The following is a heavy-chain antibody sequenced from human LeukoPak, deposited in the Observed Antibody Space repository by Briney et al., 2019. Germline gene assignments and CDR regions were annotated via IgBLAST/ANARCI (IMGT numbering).Heavy chain of an antibody. CDR1: GFTFSSYG. V-gene: IGHV3-23*01. Sequence: GGSLRLSCAASGFTFSSYGMSWVRQAPGKGLEWVSAISGSGGSTYYADSVKGRFTISRDNSKNTLYLQMNSLRAEDTAVYYCAKDYGDSRRGYYYYYYMDVWGKGTTVTISS. D-gene: IGHD4-17*01. CDR2: ISGSGGST. J-gene: IGHJ6*03. CDR3: AKDYGDSRRGYYYYYYMDV.